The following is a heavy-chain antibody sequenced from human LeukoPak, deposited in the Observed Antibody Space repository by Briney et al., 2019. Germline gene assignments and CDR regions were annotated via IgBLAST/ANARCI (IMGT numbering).Heavy chain of an antibody. D-gene: IGHD4-17*01. J-gene: IGHJ4*02. CDR1: GYTFTGYY. V-gene: IGHV1-2*02. CDR3: ARAAVITLPYFDY. Sequence: ASVKVSCKASGYTFTGYYMHWVRQAPGQGLEWMGCGNPNGGATNYAQKFQGRVTMTRDTSISTAYMELSRLRSDDTAVYYCARAAVITLPYFDYWGQGTLVTVSS. CDR2: GNPNGGAT.